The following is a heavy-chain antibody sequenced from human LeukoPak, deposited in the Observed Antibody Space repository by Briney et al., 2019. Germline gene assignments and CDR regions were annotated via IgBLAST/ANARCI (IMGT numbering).Heavy chain of an antibody. Sequence: ASVKVSCKASGYTFTGYYMHWVRQAPGQGLEWMGRINPNSGGTNYAQKFQGRVTMTRDTSISTAYMELSRLRSDDTAVYYCAREPGGNDDEDLDYWGQGTLVTVSS. CDR3: AREPGGNDDEDLDY. CDR2: INPNSGGT. V-gene: IGHV1-2*06. CDR1: GYTFTGYY. J-gene: IGHJ4*02. D-gene: IGHD1-1*01.